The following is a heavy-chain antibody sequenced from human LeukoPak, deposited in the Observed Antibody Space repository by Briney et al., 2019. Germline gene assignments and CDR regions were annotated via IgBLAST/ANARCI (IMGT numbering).Heavy chain of an antibody. V-gene: IGHV1-69*05. CDR3: ATSIAARPWWFDP. Sequence: SVKVSCKASGGTFSSYAISWVRQAPGQELEWMGGIIPIFGTANYAQKFQGRVTITTDESTSTAYMELSSLRSEDTAVYYCATSIAARPWWFDPWGQGTLVTVSS. CDR2: IIPIFGTA. CDR1: GGTFSSYA. J-gene: IGHJ5*02. D-gene: IGHD6-6*01.